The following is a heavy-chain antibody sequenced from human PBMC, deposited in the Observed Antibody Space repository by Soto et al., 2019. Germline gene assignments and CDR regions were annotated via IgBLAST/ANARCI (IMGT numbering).Heavy chain of an antibody. Sequence: EMQLLESGGGLGQPGGSLRLSCAASGFTFSSFAMSWVRQAPGKGLDWVSAISGSGGSTYSADSVKGRFTISRDNSKNTLYLQMSSLTAQDTAVYYCARGFSAGKRSPPDFWGQGSLVTVSS. CDR3: ARGFSAGKRSPPDF. CDR1: GFTFSSFA. CDR2: ISGSGGST. J-gene: IGHJ4*02. D-gene: IGHD6-13*01. V-gene: IGHV3-23*01.